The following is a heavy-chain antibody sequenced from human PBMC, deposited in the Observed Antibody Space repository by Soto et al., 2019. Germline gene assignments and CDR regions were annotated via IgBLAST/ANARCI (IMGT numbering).Heavy chain of an antibody. CDR2: ISYSGST. V-gene: IGHV4-31*03. CDR3: ARDQWSSGWPHYGMDV. Sequence: SETLSLTCTVSGGSISSGGYYWSWIRQHPGKGLEWIGYISYSGSTYYHPSLKSRVTISVDTSKNQFSLKLSSVTAADTAVYYCARDQWSSGWPHYGMDVWGQGTTVTVSS. J-gene: IGHJ6*02. D-gene: IGHD6-19*01. CDR1: GGSISSGGYY.